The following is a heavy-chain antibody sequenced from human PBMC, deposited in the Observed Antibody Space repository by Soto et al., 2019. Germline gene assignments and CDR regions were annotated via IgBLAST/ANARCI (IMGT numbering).Heavy chain of an antibody. CDR3: ARAGYYDILTGYLGYNWFDP. CDR2: ISAYNGNT. J-gene: IGHJ5*02. D-gene: IGHD3-9*01. V-gene: IGHV1-18*01. Sequence: GASVKVSCKASGYTFTSYGIIWVRQAPGQGLEWMGWISAYNGNTNYAQKLQGRVTMTTDTSTSTAYMELRSLRSDDTAVYYCARAGYYDILTGYLGYNWFDPWGQGTLVTVSS. CDR1: GYTFTSYG.